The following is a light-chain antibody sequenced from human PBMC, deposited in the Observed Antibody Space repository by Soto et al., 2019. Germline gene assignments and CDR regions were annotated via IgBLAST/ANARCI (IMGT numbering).Light chain of an antibody. Sequence: EIVLTQSPGTLSLSPGERATLSCRASQSVSSSFLAWYQQKPGQAPRLLIYGASTRATGIPDRFSGSGSGTDFTLTISGLVPEDFAVYYCQQYDSSLWTFGQGTKVEIK. V-gene: IGKV3-20*01. CDR2: GAS. J-gene: IGKJ1*01. CDR3: QQYDSSLWT. CDR1: QSVSSSF.